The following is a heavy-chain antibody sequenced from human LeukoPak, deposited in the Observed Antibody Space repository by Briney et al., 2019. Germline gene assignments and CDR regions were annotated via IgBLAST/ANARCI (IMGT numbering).Heavy chain of an antibody. CDR2: IKADDYST. CDR1: GFTFSSYW. D-gene: IGHD5-12*01. V-gene: IGHV3-74*01. Sequence: PGGSLRLSCSASGFTFSSYWMHWVRQAPGKGLVWVSRIKADDYSTDYADSVKGRFTISRDNARNTRYLQMNSLTAGDTAVYYCTTIRPDYWGRGTLVTVSS. CDR3: TTIRPDY. J-gene: IGHJ4*02.